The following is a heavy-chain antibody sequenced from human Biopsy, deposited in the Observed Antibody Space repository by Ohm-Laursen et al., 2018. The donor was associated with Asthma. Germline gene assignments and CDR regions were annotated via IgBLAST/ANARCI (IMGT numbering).Heavy chain of an antibody. CDR1: GFNFTTYA. V-gene: IGHV3-23*01. Sequence: SLRLSCTASGFNFTTYAIAWIRQAPGRGLEWISAISGSGRSAYYADSVKGQFTISRDNAKNTLSLEMNSLRVEDTAVHYCARDLRSDNWNSWGMDVWGLGTTVTVAS. CDR3: ARDLRSDNWNSWGMDV. CDR2: ISGSGRSA. J-gene: IGHJ6*02. D-gene: IGHD1-7*01.